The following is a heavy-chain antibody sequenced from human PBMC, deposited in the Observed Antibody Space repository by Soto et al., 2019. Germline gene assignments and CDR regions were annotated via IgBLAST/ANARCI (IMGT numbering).Heavy chain of an antibody. J-gene: IGHJ3*02. V-gene: IGHV1-18*01. CDR3: ARDDYGDYTQGGAFDI. Sequence: ASVKVSCKASGYTFTSYGISWVRQAPGQGLEWMGWISAYNGNTNYAQKLQGRVTMTTDTSTSTAYMELRSLRSDDTAVYYCARDDYGDYTQGGAFDIWGQGTMVTVSS. CDR2: ISAYNGNT. CDR1: GYTFTSYG. D-gene: IGHD4-17*01.